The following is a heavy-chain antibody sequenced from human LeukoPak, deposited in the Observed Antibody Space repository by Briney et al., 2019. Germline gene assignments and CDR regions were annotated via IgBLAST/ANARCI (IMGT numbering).Heavy chain of an antibody. CDR3: ARDMVAGGPDY. J-gene: IGHJ4*02. V-gene: IGHV3-74*01. CDR1: GFTFSSYW. Sequence: GGSLRLSCAASGFTFSSYWMHWVRQAPGKGLVWVSRINSDGITTSYADSVKGRFTISRDNAKNTLYLQMNSLRAEDTAVYYCARDMVAGGPDYWGQGTLVTVSS. CDR2: INSDGITT. D-gene: IGHD6-19*01.